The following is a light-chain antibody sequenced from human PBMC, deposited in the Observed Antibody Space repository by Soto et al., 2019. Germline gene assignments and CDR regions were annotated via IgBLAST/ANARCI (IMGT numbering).Light chain of an antibody. CDR2: GAS. CDR3: QQYNNWLT. Sequence: EIGMTQSPETLSVSPGERATLSCRASQSITSNLAWYQQKPGQAPRLLIFGASTRATGIPARFTGSGSGTEFTLTISSLQSEDSALYYCQQYNNWLTFGGGTKVEIK. CDR1: QSITSN. V-gene: IGKV3-15*01. J-gene: IGKJ4*01.